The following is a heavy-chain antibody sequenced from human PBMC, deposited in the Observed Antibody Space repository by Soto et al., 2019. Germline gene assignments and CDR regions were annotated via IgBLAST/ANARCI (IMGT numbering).Heavy chain of an antibody. Sequence: GSLRLYCADSGFTFSSYSMNWVRQAPGKGLEWVSSISSSSSYIYYADSVKGRFTISRDNAKNSLYLQMNSLRAEDTAVYYCARERDTAMVWYYDGMDVWGQGTTVTVSS. CDR1: GFTFSSYS. CDR3: ARERDTAMVWYYDGMDV. J-gene: IGHJ6*02. V-gene: IGHV3-21*01. CDR2: ISSSSSYI. D-gene: IGHD5-18*01.